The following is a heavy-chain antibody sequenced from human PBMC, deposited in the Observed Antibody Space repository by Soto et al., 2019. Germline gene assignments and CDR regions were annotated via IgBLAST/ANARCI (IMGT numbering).Heavy chain of an antibody. CDR2: ISYDGSNK. D-gene: IGHD6-6*01. J-gene: IGHJ4*02. CDR1: GFTFSSYG. Sequence: QPGGSLRLSCAASGFTFSSYGMHWVRQAPGKGLEWVAVISYDGSNKYYADSVKGRFTISRDNSKNTLYLQMNSLRAEDTAVYYCATRGSSSSGGFDYWGQGTLVTVSS. CDR3: ATRGSSSSGGFDY. V-gene: IGHV3-30*03.